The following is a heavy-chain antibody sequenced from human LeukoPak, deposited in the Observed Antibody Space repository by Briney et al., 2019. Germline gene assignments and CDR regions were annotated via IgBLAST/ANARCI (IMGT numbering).Heavy chain of an antibody. Sequence: SQTLSLTCTVSGGSISSGGYYWSWIRQHPGKGLEWIGYIYYSGSTYYNPSLKSRVTISVDTSKNQFSLKLSSVTAADTAVYYCAREPYYYDSSGYRFFDAFDIWGQGTMVTVAP. CDR2: IYYSGST. V-gene: IGHV4-31*03. CDR3: AREPYYYDSSGYRFFDAFDI. J-gene: IGHJ3*02. D-gene: IGHD3-22*01. CDR1: GGSISSGGYY.